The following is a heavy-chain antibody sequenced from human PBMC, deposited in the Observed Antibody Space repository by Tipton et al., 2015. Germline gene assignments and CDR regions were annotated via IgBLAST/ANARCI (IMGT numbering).Heavy chain of an antibody. V-gene: IGHV4-61*01. J-gene: IGHJ4*02. CDR3: ARDAWAGDSRGFYYIY. Sequence: LRLSCTVSGGSVSSHNYYWSWIRQPPGTGLEWIGYISYSGSTNYNPSLKSRVTISLDTSKNQFSLKLSSVTAADTAVYFCARDAWAGDSRGFYYIYWGQGTLVRVSS. CDR2: ISYSGST. D-gene: IGHD3-22*01. CDR1: GGSVSSHNYY.